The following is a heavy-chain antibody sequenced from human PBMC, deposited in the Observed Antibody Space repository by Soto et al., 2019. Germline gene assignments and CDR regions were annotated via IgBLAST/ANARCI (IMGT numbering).Heavy chain of an antibody. J-gene: IGHJ6*02. CDR1: GFTFSSYA. Sequence: PGGSLRLSCAASGFTFSSYAMHWVRQAPGKGLEWVAVISYDGSNKYYADSVKGRFTISRDNSKNTLYLQMNSLRAEDTAVYYCARDLGVLVPAAKIRYYYGMDVWGQGTTVTVSS. CDR2: ISYDGSNK. CDR3: ARDLGVLVPAAKIRYYYGMDV. D-gene: IGHD2-2*01. V-gene: IGHV3-30-3*01.